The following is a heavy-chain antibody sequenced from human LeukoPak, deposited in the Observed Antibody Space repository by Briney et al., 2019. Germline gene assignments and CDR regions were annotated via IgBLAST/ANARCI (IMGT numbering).Heavy chain of an antibody. Sequence: GGSRRLSCAASGFTFSSYSMNWVRQAPGKGLEWVSSISSSSSYIYYADSVKGRFTISRDNAKNSLYLQMNSLRAEDTAVYYCATESIHYYGADYWGQGTLVTVSS. J-gene: IGHJ4*02. V-gene: IGHV3-21*01. CDR1: GFTFSSYS. D-gene: IGHD3-22*01. CDR3: ATESIHYYGADY. CDR2: ISSSSSYI.